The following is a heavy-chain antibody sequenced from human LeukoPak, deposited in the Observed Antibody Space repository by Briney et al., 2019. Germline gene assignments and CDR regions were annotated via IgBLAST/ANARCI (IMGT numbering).Heavy chain of an antibody. CDR2: IRQDGSEK. CDR1: GFIFGTYW. J-gene: IGHJ3*01. V-gene: IGHV3-7*01. Sequence: GGSLRLSCVGSGFIFGTYWMIWVRQAPGKGLEWVANIRQDGSEKYYVDSVKGRLTISRDNAKNSLYLQMNNLTAADTAIYYRARSGYYADDDFDLWGQGTRVTVSS. CDR3: ARSGYYADDDFDL. D-gene: IGHD2/OR15-2a*01.